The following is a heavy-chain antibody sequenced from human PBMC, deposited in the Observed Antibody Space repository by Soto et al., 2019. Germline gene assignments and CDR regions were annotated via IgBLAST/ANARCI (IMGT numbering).Heavy chain of an antibody. CDR2: IKSKTDGGKT. V-gene: IGHV3-15*01. CDR3: TTVFPEWLFGIDY. D-gene: IGHD3-3*01. CDR1: GFTFSNAW. Sequence: GGSLRLSCAASGFTFSNAWMSWVRQAPGKGLEWVGRIKSKTDGGKTHYAAPVKGRFTISRDDSKNTLYLQMNSLKTEETAVYYCTTVFPEWLFGIDYWGQGTLVTVSS. J-gene: IGHJ4*02.